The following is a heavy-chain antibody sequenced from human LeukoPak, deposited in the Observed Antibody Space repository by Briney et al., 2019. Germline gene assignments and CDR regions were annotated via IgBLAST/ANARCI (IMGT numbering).Heavy chain of an antibody. CDR3: ARSMATLRPPDY. CDR2: ISGYNDST. J-gene: IGHJ4*02. V-gene: IGHV1-18*01. CDR1: GYTFTTYG. D-gene: IGHD5-24*01. Sequence: ASVKVSCKASGYTFTTYGISWVRQAPGQGLEWMGWISGYNDSTKPAQNLQGRVTMTTDTSTNTAYMELRSLRSDDAAMYYCARSMATLRPPDYWGQGTLVTVSS.